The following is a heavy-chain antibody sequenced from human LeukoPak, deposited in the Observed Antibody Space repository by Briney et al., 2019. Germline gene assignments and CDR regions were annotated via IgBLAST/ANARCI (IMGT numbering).Heavy chain of an antibody. CDR3: AKIYCGGDCYPPQGEGMDV. Sequence: PGGSLRLSCAASGFTFSTYSMNWVRQAPGKGLEWVSSISSSRSYIYYADSVKGRFTISRDNAKNSLYLQMNSLRAEDTAVYYCAKIYCGGDCYPPQGEGMDVWGQGTTATVSS. J-gene: IGHJ6*02. V-gene: IGHV3-21*01. CDR2: ISSSRSYI. D-gene: IGHD2-21*02. CDR1: GFTFSTYS.